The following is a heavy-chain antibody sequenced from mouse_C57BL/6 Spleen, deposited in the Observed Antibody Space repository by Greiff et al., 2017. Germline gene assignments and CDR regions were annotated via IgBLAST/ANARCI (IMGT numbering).Heavy chain of an antibody. V-gene: IGHV10-1*01. CDR2: IRSKSNNYAT. CDR3: VRGGSPYAMDY. Sequence: GGGLVQPKGSLKLSCAASGFSFNTYAMNWVRQAPGKGLEWVARIRSKSNNYATYSAASVKDRFTISRDDSESMLDLQMNTLKTEDTAMYYCVRGGSPYAMDYWGQGTSVTVSS. CDR1: GFSFNTYA. D-gene: IGHD1-1*01. J-gene: IGHJ4*01.